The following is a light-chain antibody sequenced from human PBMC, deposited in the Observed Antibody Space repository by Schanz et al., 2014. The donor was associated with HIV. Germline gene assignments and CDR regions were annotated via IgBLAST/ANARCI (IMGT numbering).Light chain of an antibody. CDR3: LAVGT. Sequence: EIELTQSPGTLSLSPGERATLSCRASQSVSSSYLAWYQQKPGQAPRLLLYDVSNRASGIPARFSGSGSGTDFTLTISSLQSEDFAVYYCLAVGTFGQGTKVEIK. V-gene: IGKV3-20*01. CDR1: QSVSSSY. J-gene: IGKJ1*01. CDR2: DVS.